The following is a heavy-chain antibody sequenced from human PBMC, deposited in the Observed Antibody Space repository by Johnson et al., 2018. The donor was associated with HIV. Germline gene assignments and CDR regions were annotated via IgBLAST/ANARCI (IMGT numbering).Heavy chain of an antibody. D-gene: IGHD3-16*01. CDR3: ARGSRYTHDNDDVYLLHAFDS. V-gene: IGHV3-30*04. CDR2: ISYDGSEK. CDR1: GFTFSSYA. Sequence: QVQLVESGGGVVQPGRSLRLSCAASGFTFSSYAMHWVRQAPGKGLEWVAVISYDGSEKYYADSVKGRFTISRDSSKNTLYLQVNSLRAEDTAVYYCARGSRYTHDNDDVYLLHAFDSWGQGTMVTVSS. J-gene: IGHJ3*02.